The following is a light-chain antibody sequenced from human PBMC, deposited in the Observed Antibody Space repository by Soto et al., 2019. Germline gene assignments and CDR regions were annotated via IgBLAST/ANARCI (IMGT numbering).Light chain of an antibody. CDR1: QSLLYSSNNKNY. J-gene: IGKJ4*01. CDR2: WAS. V-gene: IGKV4-1*01. Sequence: EIVMTQSPDSLAVSLGERATINCKSSQSLLYSSNNKNYLTWYQHKPGQPPKLLIYWASTRKSGVPDRFSGSGSGTDFTLTIGSLQAEDVAVYYCQQYYSIPPTFGGGTKGDIK. CDR3: QQYYSIPPT.